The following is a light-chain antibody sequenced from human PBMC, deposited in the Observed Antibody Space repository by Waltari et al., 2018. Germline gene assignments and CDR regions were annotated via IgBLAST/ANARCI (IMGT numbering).Light chain of an antibody. CDR2: DDR. V-gene: IGLV3-21*02. J-gene: IGLJ2*01. CDR3: QVWNSGSTHMV. Sequence: SYVLTQSPSVSVAPGQTASITCGGTNIGSESVHWYQQKPGQAPVLVVYDDRDRPSGIPERFSGSNSGNTATLTISRVEAGDEADYYCQVWNSGSTHMVFGGGTKLTVL. CDR1: NIGSES.